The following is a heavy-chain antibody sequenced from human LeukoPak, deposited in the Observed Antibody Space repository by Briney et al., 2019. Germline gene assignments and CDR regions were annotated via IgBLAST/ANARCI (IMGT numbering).Heavy chain of an antibody. Sequence: SEALSLTCAVSGDSISSGDYSWSWIRQPSGKGLEWIGYIFHSGSSYYNPSLKSRVTISVDKSKNQFSLRLTSVTAADTAVYYCARELWFVNAPGSWFDPWGQGTLVTVSS. J-gene: IGHJ5*02. D-gene: IGHD3-10*01. CDR1: GDSISSGDYS. CDR2: IFHSGSS. V-gene: IGHV4-30-2*01. CDR3: ARELWFVNAPGSWFDP.